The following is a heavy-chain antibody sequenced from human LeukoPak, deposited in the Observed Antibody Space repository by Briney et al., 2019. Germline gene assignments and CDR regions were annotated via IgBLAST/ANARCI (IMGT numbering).Heavy chain of an antibody. D-gene: IGHD3-9*01. CDR1: GFTFDDYA. J-gene: IGHJ4*02. CDR2: ISWNSGSI. V-gene: IGHV3-9*01. Sequence: GRSLRLSCAASGFTFDDYAMHWVRQAPGKGLEWVSGISWNSGSIGYADSVKGRFTISRDNAKNSLYLQMNSLRAEDTALYYCAEALRGYDILTGYLPFDYWGQGTLVTVSS. CDR3: AEALRGYDILTGYLPFDY.